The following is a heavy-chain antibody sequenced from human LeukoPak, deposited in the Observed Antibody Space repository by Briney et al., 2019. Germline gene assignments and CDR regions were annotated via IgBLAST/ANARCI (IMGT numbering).Heavy chain of an antibody. CDR1: GFTFSSYW. Sequence: PGGSLRLSCAASGFTFSSYWMSWVRQAPGKGLEWVANIKQDGSEKYYVDSVKGRFTISRDHAKNSLYLQMNSLRAEDTAVYYCARATYYDFWSGYQFYYFDYWGQGTLVTVSS. V-gene: IGHV3-7*01. CDR3: ARATYYDFWSGYQFYYFDY. J-gene: IGHJ4*02. D-gene: IGHD3-3*01. CDR2: IKQDGSEK.